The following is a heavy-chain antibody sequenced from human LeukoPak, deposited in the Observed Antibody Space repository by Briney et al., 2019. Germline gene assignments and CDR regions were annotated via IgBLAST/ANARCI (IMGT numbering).Heavy chain of an antibody. CDR3: ASRKLGNDY. Sequence: SETLSLTCTISGGSVSDYYWSWIRQSPGKGLEWIGYIYYTGSTTYNPSLKSRVTISADTSKNQFSLKLSSVTAAGTAVYYCASRKLGNDYWGQGTLVTVSS. D-gene: IGHD7-27*01. J-gene: IGHJ4*02. V-gene: IGHV4-59*02. CDR1: GGSVSDYY. CDR2: IYYTGST.